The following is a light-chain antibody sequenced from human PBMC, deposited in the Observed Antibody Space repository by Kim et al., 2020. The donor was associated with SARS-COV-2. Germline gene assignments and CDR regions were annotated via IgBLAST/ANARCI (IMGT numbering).Light chain of an antibody. CDR2: QDS. V-gene: IGLV3-1*01. Sequence: SYELTQPPSVSVSPGQTARITCSGDGLGDKFACWYRQRPGQSPVLLIYQDSKRPSGIPERFSGSSSGNTATLTIRGTQAIDEGDYYCQAWDTSTTGIFGT. CDR3: QAWDTSTTGI. CDR1: GLGDKF. J-gene: IGLJ1*01.